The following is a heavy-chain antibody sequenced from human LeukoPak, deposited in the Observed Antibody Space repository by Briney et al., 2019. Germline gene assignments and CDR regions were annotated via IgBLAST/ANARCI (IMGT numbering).Heavy chain of an antibody. CDR3: ARVKTYYGGNSNDAFDI. V-gene: IGHV4-34*01. J-gene: IGHJ3*02. CDR1: GGSFSGYY. D-gene: IGHD4-23*01. CDR2: INHSGST. Sequence: SETLSLTCAVYGGSFSGYYWSWIRQPPGKGLEWIGEINHSGSTNYSPSLKSRVTISVDTSKNQFSLKLSSVTAADTAVFYCARVKTYYGGNSNDAFDIWGQGTMVTVSS.